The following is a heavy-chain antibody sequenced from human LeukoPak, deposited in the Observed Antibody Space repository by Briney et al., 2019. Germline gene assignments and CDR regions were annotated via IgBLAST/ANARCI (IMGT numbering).Heavy chain of an antibody. CDR1: GYSFTSHY. Sequence: ASVKVSCKASGYSFTSHYMHWVRQAPGQGLEWMGWISAYNGNTNYAQKLQGRVTMTTDTSTSTAYMELRSLRSDDTAVYYCAREYSSGCFDYWGQGTLVTVSS. J-gene: IGHJ4*02. CDR2: ISAYNGNT. D-gene: IGHD6-19*01. CDR3: AREYSSGCFDY. V-gene: IGHV1-18*04.